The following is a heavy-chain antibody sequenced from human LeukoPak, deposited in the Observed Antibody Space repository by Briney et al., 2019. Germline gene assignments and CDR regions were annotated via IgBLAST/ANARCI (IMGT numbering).Heavy chain of an antibody. CDR3: ARDVVGAFGTKALDD. D-gene: IGHD1-26*01. Sequence: SVKVSCKASGGTFSSYAISWVRQAPGQGLEWMGGIIPIFGTANYAQKFQDRVTITADESTTTAYMELTGLRSEDTAIYYCARDVVGAFGTKALDDWGQGTLVTVSA. CDR1: GGTFSSYA. J-gene: IGHJ4*02. CDR2: IIPIFGTA. V-gene: IGHV1-69*13.